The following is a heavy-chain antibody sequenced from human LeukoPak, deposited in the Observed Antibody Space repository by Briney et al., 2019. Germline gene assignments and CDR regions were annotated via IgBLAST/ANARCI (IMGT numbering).Heavy chain of an antibody. Sequence: TGGSLRLSCAASGFTFSSYSMNWVRQAPGKGLEWVSYISSSSTIYYADSVKGRFTISRDNAKNSLYLQMNSLRAEDTALYYCARFLYSSSLAFDIWGQGTMVTVSS. CDR3: ARFLYSSSLAFDI. CDR2: ISSSSTI. J-gene: IGHJ3*02. CDR1: GFTFSSYS. D-gene: IGHD6-6*01. V-gene: IGHV3-48*01.